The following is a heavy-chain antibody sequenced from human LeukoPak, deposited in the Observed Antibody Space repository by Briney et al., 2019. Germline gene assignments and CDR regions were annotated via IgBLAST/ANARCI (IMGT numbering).Heavy chain of an antibody. CDR3: ARAGYDSSGYRYYFDY. D-gene: IGHD3-22*01. Sequence: ASVKVSCKASGYTFTGYYIHWVRQAPGQGLEWMGIINPNGGSTSYAQKFQGRVTMTRDMSTSTVYMELSSLISDDTAVYYCARAGYDSSGYRYYFDYWGQGTLVTVSS. CDR1: GYTFTGYY. J-gene: IGHJ4*02. V-gene: IGHV1-46*01. CDR2: INPNGGST.